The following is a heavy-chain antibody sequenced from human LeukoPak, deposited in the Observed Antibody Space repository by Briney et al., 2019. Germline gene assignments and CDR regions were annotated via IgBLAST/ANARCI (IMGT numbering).Heavy chain of an antibody. Sequence: SVKVSCTASGYTFTSYAMNWVRQAPGQGLEWMGWINTNTGNPTYAQGFTGRFVFSLDTSVSTAYLQISSLKAEDTAVYYCAPGYDSSGYYDTAANWFDPWGQGTLVTVSS. V-gene: IGHV7-4-1*02. D-gene: IGHD3-22*01. CDR1: GYTFTSYA. CDR3: APGYDSSGYYDTAANWFDP. J-gene: IGHJ5*02. CDR2: INTNTGNP.